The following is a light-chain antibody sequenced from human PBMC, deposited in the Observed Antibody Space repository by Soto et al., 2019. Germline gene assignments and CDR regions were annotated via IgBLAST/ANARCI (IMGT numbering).Light chain of an antibody. Sequence: DIQMTQSPSSVSASVEDRVTITCRASQGISRWLAWYQKKKGKAPNILIYAASSLQSGVPSRFRGSESGTDFTLTISRLQPEDCEIYFCQQANSFPITFGQGTRLEIK. CDR2: AAS. J-gene: IGKJ5*01. V-gene: IGKV1-12*01. CDR1: QGISRW. CDR3: QQANSFPIT.